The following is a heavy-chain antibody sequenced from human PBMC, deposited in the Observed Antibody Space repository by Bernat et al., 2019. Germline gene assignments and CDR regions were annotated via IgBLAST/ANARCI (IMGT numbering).Heavy chain of an antibody. CDR1: GYTFTSYG. CDR3: ARGRSPATNTYYYYMDV. CDR2: ISAYNGNT. V-gene: IGHV1-18*04. Sequence: QVQLVQSGAEVKKPGASVKVSCKASGYTFTSYGISWVRQAPGQGLEWMGWISAYNGNTNYAQKLQGRVTMTTDTSTNTAYMELRSLRSDDTAVYYCARGRSPATNTYYYYMDVWGKGTTVTVSS. D-gene: IGHD1-26*01. J-gene: IGHJ6*03.